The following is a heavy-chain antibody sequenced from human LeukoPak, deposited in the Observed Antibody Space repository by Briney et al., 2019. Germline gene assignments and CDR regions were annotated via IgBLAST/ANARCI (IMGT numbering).Heavy chain of an antibody. Sequence: PGGSLRLSWAASGFTFSSYGMHWVRQAPGKGLEWVAVISYDGSNKYYADSVKGRFTISRDNSKNTLYLQMNSLRAEDTAVYYCAKERDGYNNYGMDVCVQGTTVTVSS. V-gene: IGHV3-30*18. J-gene: IGHJ6*02. D-gene: IGHD5-24*01. CDR3: AKERDGYNNYGMDV. CDR2: ISYDGSNK. CDR1: GFTFSSYG.